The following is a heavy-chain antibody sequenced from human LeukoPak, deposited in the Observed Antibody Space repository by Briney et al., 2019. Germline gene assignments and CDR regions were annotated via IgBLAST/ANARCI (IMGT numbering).Heavy chain of an antibody. J-gene: IGHJ3*02. CDR3: ARDHFYASSFDI. CDR2: IYSGGST. V-gene: IGHV3-66*01. D-gene: IGHD2/OR15-2a*01. CDR1: GFTVSSNY. Sequence: GGSLRLSCAASGFTVSSNYMSWVRQAPGKGLEWVSVIYSGGSTYYADSVKGRFTIPRDNSKNTLYLQMNSLRAEDTAVYYCARDHFYASSFDIWGQGTMVTVSS.